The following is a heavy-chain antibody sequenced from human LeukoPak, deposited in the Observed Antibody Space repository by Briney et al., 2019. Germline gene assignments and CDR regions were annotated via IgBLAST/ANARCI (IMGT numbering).Heavy chain of an antibody. J-gene: IGHJ3*02. Sequence: SETLSLTCAVSADSFSSHYWTWIRQPPGKGLEWIGYISNIGRTNYNPSLKTRLTISIDTSKNQFSPKLTSVAAADTAVYDRARVLVTVTKGFDIWGQGTMVSVSS. D-gene: IGHD4-17*01. CDR3: ARVLVTVTKGFDI. CDR1: ADSFSSHY. CDR2: ISNIGRT. V-gene: IGHV4-59*11.